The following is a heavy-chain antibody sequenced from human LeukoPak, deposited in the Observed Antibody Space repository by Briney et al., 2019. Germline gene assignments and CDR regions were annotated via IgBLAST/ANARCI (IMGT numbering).Heavy chain of an antibody. Sequence: PGGSLRLSCAASGFTFSSYAMVWVRQAPGKGLEWVSSISGGGDSTYYADSVKGRFTISRDNSKNQLHLQMKSLRAEDTALFYCAKDRYSSSWYYFDYWGQGTLVTVSS. CDR2: ISGGGDST. CDR3: AKDRYSSSWYYFDY. V-gene: IGHV3-23*01. J-gene: IGHJ4*02. CDR1: GFTFSSYA. D-gene: IGHD6-13*01.